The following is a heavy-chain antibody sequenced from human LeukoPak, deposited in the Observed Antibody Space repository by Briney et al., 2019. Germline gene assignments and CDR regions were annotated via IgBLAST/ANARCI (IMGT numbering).Heavy chain of an antibody. CDR3: ARGGWYYFDY. Sequence: GGSLRLSCAASGFTFSSHWMSWVRQAPGKGLEWVACIKQDGSDIYYVDSVKGRFTISRDNAKNSLYLQINSLRAEDTAVYYYARGGWYYFDYWGQGTLVTVPS. CDR1: GFTFSSHW. J-gene: IGHJ4*02. CDR2: IKQDGSDI. D-gene: IGHD3-22*01. V-gene: IGHV3-7*04.